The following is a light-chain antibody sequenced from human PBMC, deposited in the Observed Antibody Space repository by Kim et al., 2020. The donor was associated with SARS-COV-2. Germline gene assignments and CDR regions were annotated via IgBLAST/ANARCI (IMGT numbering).Light chain of an antibody. CDR3: QQPYTNTKT. V-gene: IGKV1-39*01. J-gene: IGKJ1*01. Sequence: DIQMTQSPSSLSASVGDRVTITCRASQNINIFLNWYQQKPGKAPKLLIYGASTLQSGVPSKFSGSGSGTDFTLTINSLQPEDFATYFCQQPYTNTKTFGQGTKVDIK. CDR2: GAS. CDR1: QNINIF.